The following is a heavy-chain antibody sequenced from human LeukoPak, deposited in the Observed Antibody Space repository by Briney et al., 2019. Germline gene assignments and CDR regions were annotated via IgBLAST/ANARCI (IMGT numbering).Heavy chain of an antibody. V-gene: IGHV3-13*01. CDR1: GFTFRSYD. D-gene: IGHD6-19*01. Sequence: GGSLRLSCAASGFTFRSYDMHWVRQVTGKGLGGFPAVGISGDTYYAGSVKGRFTISRENAKNSLYLQMNSLTAGDTAVYHCVRGGIQVSGIDEIDYWGQGTLVTVSS. CDR2: VGISGDT. CDR3: VRGGIQVSGIDEIDY. J-gene: IGHJ4*02.